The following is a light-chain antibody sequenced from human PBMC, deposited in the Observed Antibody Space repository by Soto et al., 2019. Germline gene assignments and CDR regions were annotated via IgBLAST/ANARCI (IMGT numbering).Light chain of an antibody. CDR1: QSVSSSY. CDR2: DAS. J-gene: IGKJ2*01. CDR3: QQYGSSPYT. V-gene: IGKV3-20*01. Sequence: EIVLTQSPGTLSLSPGERATLSCRASQSVSSSYLAWYQQKPGQAPRLLIFDASSRTTGIPDRFSGSGSGTEFTLTISRLEPEDFAVYYCQQYGSSPYTFGLGTRLEIK.